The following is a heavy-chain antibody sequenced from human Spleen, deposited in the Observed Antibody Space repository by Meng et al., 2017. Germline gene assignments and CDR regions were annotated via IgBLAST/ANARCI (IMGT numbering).Heavy chain of an antibody. CDR1: GFTFDDYA. CDR3: ARAMVTLFSVPRDGLKV. Sequence: GGSLRLSCAASGFTFDDYAMAWVRQAPGKGLEWVSGINWNGVTTHYTDSVKGRFTISRDNAKNALYLQMNSLRGDDTALYYCARAMVTLFSVPRDGLKVWGQGTMVTVSS. V-gene: IGHV3-20*04. J-gene: IGHJ6*02. CDR2: INWNGVTT. D-gene: IGHD4-23*01.